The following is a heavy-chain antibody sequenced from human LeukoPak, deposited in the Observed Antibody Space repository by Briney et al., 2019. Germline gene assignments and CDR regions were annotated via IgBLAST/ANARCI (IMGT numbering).Heavy chain of an antibody. CDR1: GFTFDDYA. CDR3: ARVPKLKLFDY. J-gene: IGHJ4*02. V-gene: IGHV3-9*01. Sequence: GGSLRLSCAASGFTFDDYAMHWVRQAPGKGLEWVSGISWNSGSIGYADSVKGRFTISRDNAKNTLYLQMNSLRAEDTAVYYCARVPKLKLFDYWGQGTLVTVSS. D-gene: IGHD2-15*01. CDR2: ISWNSGSI.